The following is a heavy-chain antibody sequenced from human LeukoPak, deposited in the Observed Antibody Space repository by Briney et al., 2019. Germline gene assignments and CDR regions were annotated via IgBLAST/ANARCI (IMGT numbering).Heavy chain of an antibody. V-gene: IGHV3-23*01. Sequence: GGSLRLSCAASGFTFSNYAMSWVRQAPGRGLEWVSGISGSGSITYFADSVKGRFTISRDNSKNTLYLLLNSLRAEDTAVYHCAKDREIYSNSWYYFDYWGQGTLVTVSS. CDR2: ISGSGSIT. D-gene: IGHD6-13*01. CDR1: GFTFSNYA. CDR3: AKDREIYSNSWYYFDY. J-gene: IGHJ4*02.